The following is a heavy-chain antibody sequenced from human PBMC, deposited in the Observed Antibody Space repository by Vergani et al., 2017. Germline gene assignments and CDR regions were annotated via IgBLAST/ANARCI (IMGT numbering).Heavy chain of an antibody. CDR2: IYPGDSDT. D-gene: IGHD4-23*01. J-gene: IGHJ4*02. CDR1: GYSFTSYW. V-gene: IGHV5-51*01. Sequence: EVQLVQSGAEVKKPGESLRISCKGSGYSFTSYWIGWVRQRPGKGLEWMGIIYPGDSDTSYSPSFQGQVTISADKSISTAYLQWSSLKASDTAMYYCARHLSTVVTDFDHWGQGTLVTVSS. CDR3: ARHLSTVVTDFDH.